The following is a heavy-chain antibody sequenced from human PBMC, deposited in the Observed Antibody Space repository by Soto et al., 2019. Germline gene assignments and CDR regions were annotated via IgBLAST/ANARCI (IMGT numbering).Heavy chain of an antibody. CDR2: IWYDGGNK. CDR1: GLTFSSYG. J-gene: IGHJ6*02. V-gene: IGHV3-33*01. D-gene: IGHD6-13*01. CDR3: ARELGSGLDV. Sequence: QVQLVESGGGVVQPGRSLRLSCAASGLTFSSYGMHWVRQAPGKGLDWVAVIWYDGGNKYYADSVKGRFTISRDNTRNTLYMQMNSLRVEDTAVYYCARELGSGLDVWGQGTTVTVSS.